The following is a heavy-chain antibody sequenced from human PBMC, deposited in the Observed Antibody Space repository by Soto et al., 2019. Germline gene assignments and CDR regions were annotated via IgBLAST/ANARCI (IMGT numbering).Heavy chain of an antibody. D-gene: IGHD3-22*01. V-gene: IGHV1-3*01. Sequence: QVQLVQSGAEVKKPGASVKVSCKASGYTFTSYAMHWVRQAPGQRLEWMGWINAGNGNTKYSQKFQGRVTITRDTSASTAYMELSSLRSEDTAVYYCARDPPYYDSSGYYKAAFDIWGQGTMVTVSS. CDR1: GYTFTSYA. J-gene: IGHJ3*02. CDR3: ARDPPYYDSSGYYKAAFDI. CDR2: INAGNGNT.